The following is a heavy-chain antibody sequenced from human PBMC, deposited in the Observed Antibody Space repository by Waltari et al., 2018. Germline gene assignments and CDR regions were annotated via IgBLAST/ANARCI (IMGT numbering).Heavy chain of an antibody. Sequence: EVQLVESGGGLVQPGGSLRLSCEASGFTVSTYSMNWVRQSPGKGLEWLSYISGSGSVIYYADSVKGRFTISRDNAKHSLYLRMDSLRAEDTAIYFCAREGDYGDYQVLDYWGPGTLVTVSS. CDR3: AREGDYGDYQVLDY. CDR1: GFTVSTYS. D-gene: IGHD4-17*01. J-gene: IGHJ4*02. CDR2: ISGSGSVI. V-gene: IGHV3-48*04.